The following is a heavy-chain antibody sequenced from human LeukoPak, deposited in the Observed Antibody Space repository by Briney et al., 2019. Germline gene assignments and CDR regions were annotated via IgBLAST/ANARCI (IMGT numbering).Heavy chain of an antibody. CDR3: ARGISVYAHDAFDI. J-gene: IGHJ3*02. D-gene: IGHD5/OR15-5a*01. CDR2: ISYDGSDK. Sequence: GRSLRLSCAASGFTFSSHGMHWVRQAPGKGLEWVAVISYDGSDKYYADSVKGRFTISRDNSKNTLYLQMNSLRAEDTTVYYCARGISVYAHDAFDIWGQGTMVTVSS. CDR1: GFTFSSHG. V-gene: IGHV3-30*03.